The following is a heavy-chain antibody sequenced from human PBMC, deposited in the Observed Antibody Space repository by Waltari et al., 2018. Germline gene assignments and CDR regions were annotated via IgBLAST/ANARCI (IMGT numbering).Heavy chain of an antibody. CDR2: IYPNSGGT. D-gene: IGHD6-13*01. CDR1: CYTFYNYY. J-gene: IGHJ3*02. CDR3: ARGIPAAGGAFDI. Sequence: HVRLLQSGAEVMKHGASVRVSSKASCYTFYNYYMHLVRQAPGQGLEWMGWIYPNSGGTSYAQMFQGRVTMTRDTSIDTAYMELGSLTSDDTAVYYCARGIPAAGGAFDIWGQGTLVTVSS. V-gene: IGHV1-2*02.